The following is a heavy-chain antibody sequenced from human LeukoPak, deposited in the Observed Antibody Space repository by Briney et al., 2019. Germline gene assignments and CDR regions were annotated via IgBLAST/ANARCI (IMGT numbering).Heavy chain of an antibody. D-gene: IGHD3-9*01. Sequence: GGSLRLSCAVSGFTFSDYYMSWIRQAPGKGLEWVSYISSSGSTIYYADSVKGRFTISRDNAKNSLYLQMNSLRAEDTAVYYCARYDILTGAAFDIWGQGTMVTVSS. V-gene: IGHV3-11*04. J-gene: IGHJ3*02. CDR3: ARYDILTGAAFDI. CDR2: ISSSGSTI. CDR1: GFTFSDYY.